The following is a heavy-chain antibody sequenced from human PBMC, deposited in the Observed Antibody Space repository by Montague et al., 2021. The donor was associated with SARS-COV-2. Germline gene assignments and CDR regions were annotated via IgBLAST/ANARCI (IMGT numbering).Heavy chain of an antibody. CDR1: GFTFSNSA. J-gene: IGHJ6*02. D-gene: IGHD3-10*01. V-gene: IGHV3-23*01. CDR3: AKDSYYYGLGYSMDV. Sequence: SLRLSCAASGFTFSNSAMNWVRQAPGKGLEWVSGSSGSDGGTHYADSVKGRFTISRDNSKSVLYLQMNSLRAEDTALYYCAKDSYYYGLGYSMDVWGQGTTVTVSS. CDR2: SSGSDGGT.